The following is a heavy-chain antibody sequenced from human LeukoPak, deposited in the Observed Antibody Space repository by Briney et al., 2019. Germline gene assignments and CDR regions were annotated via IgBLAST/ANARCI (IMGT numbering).Heavy chain of an antibody. Sequence: ASVKVSCKASGYTFTSYYIHWVRQAPGQGLEWMGIINPSGGSTTYAQKFQGRVTMTRDMSTSTVYMELSSLRSEDTAVYDCAGGGGVAGTVDYWGQGTLVTVSS. J-gene: IGHJ4*02. CDR3: AGGGGVAGTVDY. CDR1: GYTFTSYY. CDR2: INPSGGST. D-gene: IGHD6-19*01. V-gene: IGHV1-46*01.